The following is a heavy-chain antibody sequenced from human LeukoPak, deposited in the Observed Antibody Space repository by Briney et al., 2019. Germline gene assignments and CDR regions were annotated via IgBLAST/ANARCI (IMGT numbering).Heavy chain of an antibody. CDR2: VYTSAST. V-gene: IGHV4-4*07. D-gene: IGHD5-24*01. CDR1: GGSISNYY. J-gene: IGHJ3*02. CDR3: ARGRYCSATICSGGDAFDI. Sequence: PSETLSLTCTVSGGSISNYYWSWIRQPAGKGLEWIGRVYTSASTNYNPSLKSRVTLSVDASKNQFSLRLSSLTAADTAVYYCARGRYCSATICSGGDAFDIWGQGTMVTVSS.